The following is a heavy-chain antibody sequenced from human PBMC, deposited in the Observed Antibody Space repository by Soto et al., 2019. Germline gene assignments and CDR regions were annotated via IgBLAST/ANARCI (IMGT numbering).Heavy chain of an antibody. CDR1: GFTFSSYA. CDR3: AKAVPRGQGYYYYMDV. Sequence: GGSLRLSCAASGFTFSSYAMSWVRQAPGKGLEWVSAISGSGGSTYYADSVKGRFTISRDNSKNTLYLQMNSLRAEDTAVYYCAKAVPRGQGYYYYMDVWGKGTTVTVSS. V-gene: IGHV3-23*01. D-gene: IGHD3-10*01. J-gene: IGHJ6*03. CDR2: ISGSGGST.